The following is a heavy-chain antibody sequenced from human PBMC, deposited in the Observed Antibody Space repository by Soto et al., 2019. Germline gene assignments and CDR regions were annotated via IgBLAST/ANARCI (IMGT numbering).Heavy chain of an antibody. CDR1: GGTFSNHY. D-gene: IGHD2-2*01. CDR2: IIPIFGTE. V-gene: IGHV1-69*01. J-gene: IGHJ6*02. Sequence: QVQLVQSGAEVKKPGSSVKVSCKVSGGTFSNHYINWVRQATGQGPEWMGGIIPIFGTENYAQKFQGRVTITADESTSTAYMELSSLTSEDTALYYCSTSVYCSTTRCYYYYGLDVWGQGTTVIVSS. CDR3: STSVYCSTTRCYYYYGLDV.